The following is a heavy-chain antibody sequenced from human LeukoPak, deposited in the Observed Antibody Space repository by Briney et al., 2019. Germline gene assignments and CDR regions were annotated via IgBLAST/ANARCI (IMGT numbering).Heavy chain of an antibody. V-gene: IGHV2-5*02. D-gene: IGHD4-11*01. CDR2: IYWDDDK. CDR3: AHRLWGYSETFDY. CDR1: GFSLNTSGVG. J-gene: IGHJ4*02. Sequence: SGPTLVNPTQALTLTCTFSGFSLNTSGVGVGWIRQPPGRALEWLALIYWDDDKRYNPSLKSRLTIAKDISKNHVVLIMTNMDPVDIGTYYCAHRLWGYSETFDYWGQGILVIVSS.